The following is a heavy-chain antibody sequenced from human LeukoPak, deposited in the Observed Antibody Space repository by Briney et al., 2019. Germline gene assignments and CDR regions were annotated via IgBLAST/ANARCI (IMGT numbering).Heavy chain of an antibody. J-gene: IGHJ5*02. Sequence: GESLKISCKGSGYSFTSYWISWVRQMPGKGLEWMGRIDPSDSYTNYSPSFQGHVTISADKSISTAYLQWSSLKASDTAMYYCARHDCGDYEASRVDPWGQGTLVTVSS. D-gene: IGHD4-17*01. CDR3: ARHDCGDYEASRVDP. V-gene: IGHV5-10-1*01. CDR1: GYSFTSYW. CDR2: IDPSDSYT.